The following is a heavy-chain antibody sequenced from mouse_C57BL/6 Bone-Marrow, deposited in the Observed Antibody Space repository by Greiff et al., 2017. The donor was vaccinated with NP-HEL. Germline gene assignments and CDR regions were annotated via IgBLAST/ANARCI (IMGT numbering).Heavy chain of an antibody. CDR2: ISNGGGST. CDR1: GFTFSDYY. D-gene: IGHD1-1*01. CDR3: ARRYYSGRWYFDV. Sequence: DVKLVESGGGLVQPGGSLKLSCAASGFTFSDYYMYWVRQTPEKRLEWVAYISNGGGSTYYPDTVKGRFTISRDNAKNTLYLQMGRLKSEDTAMYYCARRYYSGRWYFDVWGTGTTVTVSA. V-gene: IGHV5-12*01. J-gene: IGHJ1*03.